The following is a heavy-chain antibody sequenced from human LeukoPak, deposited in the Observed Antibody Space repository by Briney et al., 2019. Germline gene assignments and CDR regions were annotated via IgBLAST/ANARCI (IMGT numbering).Heavy chain of an antibody. CDR3: ARLITGDYYFDY. CDR2: INSDGSST. CDR1: GFTFSSYW. J-gene: IGHJ4*02. Sequence: GGSVRLSCAASGFTFSSYWMHWVRQAPGKGLVWVSRINSDGSSTSYADSVKGRFTISRDNAKNTLYLQMNSLRAEDTAVYYCARLITGDYYFDYWGQGTLVTVSS. D-gene: IGHD3-16*01. V-gene: IGHV3-74*01.